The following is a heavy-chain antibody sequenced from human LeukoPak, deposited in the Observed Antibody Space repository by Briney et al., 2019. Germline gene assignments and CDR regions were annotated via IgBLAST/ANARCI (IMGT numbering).Heavy chain of an antibody. Sequence: GGSLRLSCAASGFTFSIYSMNWVRQTPGKGLEWVSYISSSGSTIYYADSVKGRFTISRDNAKNSLYLQMNSLRAEDTAVYYCAELGITMIGGVWGKGTTVTISS. V-gene: IGHV3-48*04. D-gene: IGHD3-10*02. CDR1: GFTFSIYS. CDR3: AELGITMIGGV. CDR2: ISSSGSTI. J-gene: IGHJ6*04.